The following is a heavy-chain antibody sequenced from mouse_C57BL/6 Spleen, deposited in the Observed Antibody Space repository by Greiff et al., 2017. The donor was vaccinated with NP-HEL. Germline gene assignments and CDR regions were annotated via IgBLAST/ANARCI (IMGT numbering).Heavy chain of an antibody. V-gene: IGHV1-26*01. CDR3: ARGDGYDGFAY. CDR1: GYTFTDYY. Sequence: EVQLQQSGPELVKPGASVKISCKASGYTFTDYYMNWVKQSHGKSLEWIGDINPNNGGTSYNQKFKGKATLTVDKSSRTAYMELRSLTSEDSAVYYCARGDGYDGFAYWGQGTLVTVSA. CDR2: INPNNGGT. D-gene: IGHD2-2*01. J-gene: IGHJ3*01.